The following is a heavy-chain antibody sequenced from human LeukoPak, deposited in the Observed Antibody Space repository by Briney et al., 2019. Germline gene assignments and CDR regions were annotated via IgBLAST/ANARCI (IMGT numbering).Heavy chain of an antibody. CDR2: ISGSGGST. CDR3: AKARRATITTSDY. CDR1: GFTFSSYA. Sequence: GGSLRLSCAASGFTFSSYAMSWVRQAPGKGLEWVSTISGSGGSTYYADSVKGRFTISRDNSRNTLFLQMNSLRAEDTAVYYCAKARRATITTSDYWGQGTLVTVSS. V-gene: IGHV3-23*01. J-gene: IGHJ4*02. D-gene: IGHD5-24*01.